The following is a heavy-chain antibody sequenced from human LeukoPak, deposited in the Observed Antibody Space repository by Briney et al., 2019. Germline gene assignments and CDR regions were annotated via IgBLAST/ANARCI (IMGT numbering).Heavy chain of an antibody. D-gene: IGHD6-19*01. CDR1: GFTFSSFW. CDR3: AKRSSSGWYHFDY. J-gene: IGHJ4*02. CDR2: INTDGSST. Sequence: PGGFLRLSCAASGFTFSSFWMHWVRQAPGKGLVWVSRINTDGSSTDYADSVKGRFTISRDNAKNTLYLQMNSLRAEDTAVYYCAKRSSSGWYHFDYWGQGTLVTVSS. V-gene: IGHV3-74*01.